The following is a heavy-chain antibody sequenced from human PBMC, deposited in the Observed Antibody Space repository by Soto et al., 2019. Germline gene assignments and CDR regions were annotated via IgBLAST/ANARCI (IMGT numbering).Heavy chain of an antibody. CDR2: IYYSGST. D-gene: IGHD6-6*01. Sequence: QLQLQESGPGLVKPSETLSLTCTVSGGSISSSSYYWGWIRQPPGKGLEWIGSIYYSGSTYYNPSRKSRVTISVDTSKNQFSLKLSSVTAADTAVYYCARRGLGSSSYYYYGMDVWGQGTTVTVSS. J-gene: IGHJ6*02. CDR1: GGSISSSSYY. CDR3: ARRGLGSSSYYYYGMDV. V-gene: IGHV4-39*01.